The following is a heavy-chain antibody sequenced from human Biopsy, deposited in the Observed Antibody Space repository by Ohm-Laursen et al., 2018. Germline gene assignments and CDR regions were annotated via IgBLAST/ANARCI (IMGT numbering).Heavy chain of an antibody. CDR2: IYYTGST. J-gene: IGHJ4*02. CDR3: ARDSRGGHLNTTLITGKNLDS. D-gene: IGHD3-16*01. CDR1: GESMGTYY. Sequence: SQTLSLTWPVSGESMGTYYWTWIRQPPGKGLEWIGYIYYTGSTNYNPSVKSRVTISVDTSKNQFSLKLNSVTAADTAVYFCARDSRGGHLNTTLITGKNLDSWGQGILVTVSS. V-gene: IGHV4-59*01.